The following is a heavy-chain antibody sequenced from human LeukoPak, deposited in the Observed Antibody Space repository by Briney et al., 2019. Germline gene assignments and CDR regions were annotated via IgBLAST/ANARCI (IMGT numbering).Heavy chain of an antibody. CDR3: ARGRREQWLSMHGAFDI. D-gene: IGHD6-19*01. V-gene: IGHV3-30*03. Sequence: QPGGSLRLSCAASGFTFSTYGMHWVRQAPGKGLEWVAIISYDGSNKYYADSVKGRFTISRDNSKNTLYLQMNSLRAEDTAVYYCARGRREQWLSMHGAFDIWGQGTMVTVSS. CDR2: ISYDGSNK. CDR1: GFTFSTYG. J-gene: IGHJ3*02.